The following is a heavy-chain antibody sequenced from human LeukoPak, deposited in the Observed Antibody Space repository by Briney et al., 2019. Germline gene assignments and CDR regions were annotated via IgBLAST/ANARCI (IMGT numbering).Heavy chain of an antibody. J-gene: IGHJ4*02. CDR3: ARDRTYYDSSGYRNNFDY. CDR1: GFTFSSYS. Sequence: GGSLRLSCAASGFTFSSYSMNWVRQAPGKGLEWVSSISSSSSYIYYADSVKGRFTISRDNAKNSLYLQMNRLRAEDTAVYYCARDRTYYDSSGYRNNFDYWGQGTLVTVSS. D-gene: IGHD3-22*01. CDR2: ISSSSSYI. V-gene: IGHV3-21*06.